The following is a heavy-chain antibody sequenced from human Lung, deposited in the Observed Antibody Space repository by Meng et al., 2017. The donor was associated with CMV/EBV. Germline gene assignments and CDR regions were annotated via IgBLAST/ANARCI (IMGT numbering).Heavy chain of an antibody. Sequence: SXAASGFIFSDYYMTWIRQAPGKGLEWVAYISSSGSIKKYADSVEGRFTISRDNAKKSLYLQMNSLGAEDTAFYYCARDFSAVHNWFDAWGRGTLXPSPQ. CDR1: GFIFSDYY. CDR2: ISSSGSIK. J-gene: IGHJ5*02. V-gene: IGHV3-11*04. D-gene: IGHD1-26*01. CDR3: ARDFSAVHNWFDA.